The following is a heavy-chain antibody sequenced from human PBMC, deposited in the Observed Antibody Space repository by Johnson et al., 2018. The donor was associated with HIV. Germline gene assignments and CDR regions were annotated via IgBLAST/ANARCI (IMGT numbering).Heavy chain of an antibody. CDR1: GFTFSSYD. Sequence: VQLVESGGGLVQPGGSLRLSCAASGFTFSSYDMHWVRQATGKGLEWVSAIGTAGVTYYPGSVKGRFTITRDNSKNTLYLQMNSLRTEDTAVYDFAKEHCPGCDGFDIWGQGTMVTVSS. J-gene: IGHJ3*02. D-gene: IGHD2/OR15-2a*01. CDR2: IGTAGVT. V-gene: IGHV3-13*01. CDR3: AKEHCPGCDGFDI.